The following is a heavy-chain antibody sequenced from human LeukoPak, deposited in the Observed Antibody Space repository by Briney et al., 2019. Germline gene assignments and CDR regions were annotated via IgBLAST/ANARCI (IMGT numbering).Heavy chain of an antibody. CDR2: IYYSGST. CDR3: ARYDPDSDAFDI. V-gene: IGHV4-61*08. D-gene: IGHD2-21*02. CDR1: GGSISSGGYY. Sequence: SETLSFTCTVSGGSISSGGYYWSWIRQPPGKGLEWIGYIYYSGSTNYNPSLKSRVTISVDTSKNQFSLKLSSVTAADTAVYYCARYDPDSDAFDIWGQGTMVTVSS. J-gene: IGHJ3*02.